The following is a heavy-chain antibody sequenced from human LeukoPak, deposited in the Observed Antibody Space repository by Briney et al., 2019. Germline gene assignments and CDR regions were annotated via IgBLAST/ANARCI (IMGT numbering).Heavy chain of an antibody. CDR3: ARSSNYYYGSGSYYNWVYYFDY. J-gene: IGHJ4*02. CDR1: GGSISSGSYY. CDR2: IYTSGST. D-gene: IGHD3-10*01. Sequence: SETLSLTCTVSGGSISSGSYYWSWIRQPAGKGLEWIGRIYTSGSTNYNPSLKSRVTISVDTSKNQFSLKLSSVTAADTAVYYCARSSNYYYGSGSYYNWVYYFDYWGQGTLVTVSS. V-gene: IGHV4-61*02.